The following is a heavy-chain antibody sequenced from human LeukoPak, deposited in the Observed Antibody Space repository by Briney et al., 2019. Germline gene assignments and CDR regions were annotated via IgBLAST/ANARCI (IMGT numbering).Heavy chain of an antibody. D-gene: IGHD1-26*01. CDR1: GFTFSSYA. J-gene: IGHJ3*02. Sequence: GGSLRLSRSVSGFTFSSYAMHWVRQAPGRGRQYVSSISSNGGSTYYADSVKGRFTNSRDNSKNTLYLQMSNLRAEDTAVDYCVKGGRWVGATVWSDIWGQGTMVTVSS. V-gene: IGHV3-64D*09. CDR3: VKGGRWVGATVWSDI. CDR2: ISSNGGST.